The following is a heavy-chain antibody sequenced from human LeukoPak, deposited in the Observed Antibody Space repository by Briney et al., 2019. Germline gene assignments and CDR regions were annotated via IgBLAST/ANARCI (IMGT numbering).Heavy chain of an antibody. V-gene: IGHV4-34*01. D-gene: IGHD5-18*01. J-gene: IGHJ6*03. Sequence: GSLRLSCAASGFIFSSYEMNWVRQPPGKGLEWIGEINHSGSTNYNPSLKSRVTISVDTSKNQFSLKLSSVTAADTAVYYCASISLPKITYVDTAMVPFRDYYYYYMDVWAKGPRSPSP. CDR3: ASISLPKITYVDTAMVPFRDYYYYYMDV. CDR1: GFIFSSYE. CDR2: INHSGST.